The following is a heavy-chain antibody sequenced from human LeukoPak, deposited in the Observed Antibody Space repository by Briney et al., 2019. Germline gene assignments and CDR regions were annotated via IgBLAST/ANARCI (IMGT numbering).Heavy chain of an antibody. Sequence: GGSLRLSCSASGFTFSKYAMNWVRQAPGKGLEWVASIGAASYYIYYADSVKGRFTISRDNAKNSLYLQMNSLRAEDTAVYYCARDAGVYTYFDYWGQGTLVTVSS. CDR3: ARDAGVYTYFDY. J-gene: IGHJ4*02. CDR1: GFTFSKYA. CDR2: IGAASYYI. V-gene: IGHV3-21*01. D-gene: IGHD3-16*01.